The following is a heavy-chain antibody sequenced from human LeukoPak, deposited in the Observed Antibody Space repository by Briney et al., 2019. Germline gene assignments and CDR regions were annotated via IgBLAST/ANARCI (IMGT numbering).Heavy chain of an antibody. CDR1: GFILDDYG. J-gene: IGHJ4*02. CDR3: AKASTVLKPIDS. D-gene: IGHD1-14*01. Sequence: GGSLRLSCEASGFILDDYGMSWVRQAPGKGLEWVSAISPIGSRTYYADSVKGRFTISRDNSKNTPYLQMNSLRAGDTAIYYCAKASTVLKPIDSWGQGTLVTVSS. V-gene: IGHV3-23*01. CDR2: ISPIGSRT.